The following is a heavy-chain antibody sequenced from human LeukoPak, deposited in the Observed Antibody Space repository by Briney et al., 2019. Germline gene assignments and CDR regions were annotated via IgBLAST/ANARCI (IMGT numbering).Heavy chain of an antibody. CDR1: GFTFSSYA. Sequence: HPGRSLGLSCAASGFTFSSYAMHWVRQAPGKGLEWVAVISYDGSNKYYADSVKGRFTISRDNSKNTLYLQMNSLRAEDTAVYYCARGKGYSYGYWFDPWGQGTLVTVSS. V-gene: IGHV3-30-3*01. CDR2: ISYDGSNK. D-gene: IGHD5-18*01. CDR3: ARGKGYSYGYWFDP. J-gene: IGHJ5*02.